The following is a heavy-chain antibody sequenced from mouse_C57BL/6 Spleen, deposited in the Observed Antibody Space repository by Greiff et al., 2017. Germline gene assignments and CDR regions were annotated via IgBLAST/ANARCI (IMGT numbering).Heavy chain of an antibody. CDR2: IDPSDSYT. CDR3: ARGATVVPFRYAMDY. Sequence: QVQLQQPGAELVMPGASVKLSCKASGYTFTSYWMHWVKQRPGQGLEWIGEIDPSDSYTNYNQKFKGKSTLTVDKSSSTAYMQLSSLTSEDSAVYYCARGATVVPFRYAMDYWGQGTSVTVSS. V-gene: IGHV1-69*01. D-gene: IGHD1-1*01. CDR1: GYTFTSYW. J-gene: IGHJ4*01.